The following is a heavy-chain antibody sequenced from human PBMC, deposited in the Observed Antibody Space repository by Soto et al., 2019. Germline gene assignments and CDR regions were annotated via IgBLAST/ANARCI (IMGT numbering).Heavy chain of an antibody. CDR3: AKNFYPYSSGLSGRDV. CDR1: RLTFSRYG. J-gene: IGHJ6*02. Sequence: GVTMSPSCAASRLTFSRYGMHAVRYTTGKGLERVAVISYDGSNKYYADSVTRRFTISRDDSKNTLYLQMTSPRAEDTTVYYCAKNFYPYSSGLSGRDVGGRGTTVT. V-gene: IGHV3-30*18. CDR2: ISYDGSNK. D-gene: IGHD6-19*01.